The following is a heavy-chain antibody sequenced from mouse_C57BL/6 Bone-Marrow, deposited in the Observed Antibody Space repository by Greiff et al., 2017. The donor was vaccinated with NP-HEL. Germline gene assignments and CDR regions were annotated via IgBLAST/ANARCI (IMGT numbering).Heavy chain of an antibody. J-gene: IGHJ3*01. Sequence: SVKGRFTISRDNAKNTLYLQMSSLKSEDTAMYYCARHEYYSNPFAYWGQGTLVTVSA. D-gene: IGHD2-5*01. V-gene: IGHV5-6*01. CDR3: ARHEYYSNPFAY.